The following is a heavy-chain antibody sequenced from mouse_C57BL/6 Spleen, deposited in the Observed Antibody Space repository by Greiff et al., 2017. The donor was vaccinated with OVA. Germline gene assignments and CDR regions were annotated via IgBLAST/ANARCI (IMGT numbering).Heavy chain of an antibody. CDR2: INPNNGGT. D-gene: IGHD2-10*01. Sequence: EVQLQQSGPELVKPGASVKISCKASGYTFTDYYMNWVKQSHGKSLEWIGDINPNNGGTSYNQKFKGKATLTVDKSSSTAYMELRSLTSEDSAVYYCARRGAYYLDYWGQGTTLTVSS. V-gene: IGHV1-26*01. J-gene: IGHJ2*01. CDR3: ARRGAYYLDY. CDR1: GYTFTDYY.